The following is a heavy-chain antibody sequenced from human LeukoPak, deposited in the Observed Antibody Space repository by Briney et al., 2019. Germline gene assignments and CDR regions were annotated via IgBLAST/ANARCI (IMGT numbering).Heavy chain of an antibody. CDR1: GYSFTNHY. CDR3: ARRGYGSGNYYYPN. V-gene: IGHV5-51*01. CDR2: IYPGDSDT. J-gene: IGHJ4*02. D-gene: IGHD3-10*01. Sequence: GESPKISCKGSGYSFTNHYIGWVRLMPGKGLEWMGIIYPGDSDTRYSPSIQGQVTISADKSISTAYLQWSSLKASGTAMYYCARRGYGSGNYYYPNWGQGTLVTVSS.